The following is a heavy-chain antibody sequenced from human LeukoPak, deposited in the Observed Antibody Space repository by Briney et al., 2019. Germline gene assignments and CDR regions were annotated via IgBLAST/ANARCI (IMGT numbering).Heavy chain of an antibody. CDR2: ISSSGSTI. J-gene: IGHJ4*02. D-gene: IGHD3-16*01. V-gene: IGHV3-48*03. CDR3: ARNDYNFDY. CDR1: GFTFSSYE. Sequence: PGGSLRLSCAASGFTFSSYEMNLVRQAPGKGLEWVSYISSSGSTIYYADSVQGRFTISRDNAKNSLYRQMSSLRAEDTAVYYCARNDYNFDYWGQGTLVTVSS.